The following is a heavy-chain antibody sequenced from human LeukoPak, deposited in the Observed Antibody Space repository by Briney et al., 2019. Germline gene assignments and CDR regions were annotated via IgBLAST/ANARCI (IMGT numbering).Heavy chain of an antibody. V-gene: IGHV3-7*01. J-gene: IGHJ4*02. Sequence: GGSLRLSCAASRFTFNNCWMSWVRQAPGKGLEWLANIKQDGSQKYYVESVKGRFTISRDNAKNSLYLQMNSLRAEDTALYYCARIGYSSSSIDYWGQGTLVTVSS. CDR3: ARIGYSSSSIDY. D-gene: IGHD6-6*01. CDR1: RFTFNNCW. CDR2: IKQDGSQK.